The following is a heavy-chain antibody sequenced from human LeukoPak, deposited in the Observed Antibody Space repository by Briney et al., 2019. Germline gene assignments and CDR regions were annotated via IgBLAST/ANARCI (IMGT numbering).Heavy chain of an antibody. CDR2: ISSSSSTI. Sequence: GGSLRLSCAASGFTFSSYGMNWVRQAPGKGLEWVSYISSSSSTIYYADSVKGRFTVSRDNAKSSLYLQMNSLRAEDTAVYYCARWIKGFDYWGQGTLVTVSS. D-gene: IGHD5-12*01. CDR3: ARWIKGFDY. V-gene: IGHV3-48*01. CDR1: GFTFSSYG. J-gene: IGHJ4*02.